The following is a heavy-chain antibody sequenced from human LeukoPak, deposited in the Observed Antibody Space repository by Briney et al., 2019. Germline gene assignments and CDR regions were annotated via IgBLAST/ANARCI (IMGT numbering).Heavy chain of an antibody. D-gene: IGHD3-10*01. V-gene: IGHV4-39*07. J-gene: IGHJ3*02. CDR2: IYSSGST. CDR3: ARSDGYGLVGI. Sequence: SETLSLTCSVSGVSISSGSNYWGWIRQPPGKTLEWIGSIYSSGSTYYNPSLKSRVIILIDTTKNHFSLNLSSVTAADTAVYYCARSDGYGLVGIWGQETMVTVSS. CDR1: GVSISSGSNY.